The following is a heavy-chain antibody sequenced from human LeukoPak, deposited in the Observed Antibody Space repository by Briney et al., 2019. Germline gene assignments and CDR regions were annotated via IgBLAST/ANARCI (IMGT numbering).Heavy chain of an antibody. Sequence: PGRPLRLSCAASGFTFSSYGMHWVRQAPGKGLDGVAVIWYDGSNKYYADSVKGRFTISRDNSKNTLHLQMNSLRAEDTAVYYCARDVAYYYYYMDVWGKGTTVTVSS. CDR2: IWYDGSNK. CDR3: ARDVAYYYYYMDV. J-gene: IGHJ6*03. D-gene: IGHD2-15*01. CDR1: GFTFSSYG. V-gene: IGHV3-33*01.